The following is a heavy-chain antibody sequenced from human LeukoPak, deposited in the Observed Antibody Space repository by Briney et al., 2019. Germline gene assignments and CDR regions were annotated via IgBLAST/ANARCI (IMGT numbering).Heavy chain of an antibody. J-gene: IGHJ4*02. CDR1: GGSISSSVYY. Sequence: SETLSLTCTVSGGSISSSVYYWGWIRQPPGKGLEWIGSVYYSGSTSGTTYYNTSLESRVTISVDTSKSQFSLKLSSVTAADSAVYYCTTHFYDSSGYYIPWDYFDFWGQGTLVTVSS. CDR2: VYYSGSTSGTT. V-gene: IGHV4-39*07. CDR3: TTHFYDSSGYYIPWDYFDF. D-gene: IGHD3-22*01.